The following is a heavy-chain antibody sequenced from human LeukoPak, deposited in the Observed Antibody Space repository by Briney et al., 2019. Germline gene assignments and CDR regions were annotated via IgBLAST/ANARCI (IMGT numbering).Heavy chain of an antibody. D-gene: IGHD3-22*01. CDR1: GFTFSSYE. V-gene: IGHV3-48*03. CDR2: ISSSGSTI. J-gene: IGHJ1*01. CDR3: ARALAIVVAAKRRSFQH. Sequence: GGSLRLSCAASGFTFSSYEMNWVRQAPGKGLEWVSYISSSGSTIYYADSVKGRFTISRDNAKNSLYLQMNSLRAEDTAVYYCARALAIVVAAKRRSFQHWGQGTLVTVSS.